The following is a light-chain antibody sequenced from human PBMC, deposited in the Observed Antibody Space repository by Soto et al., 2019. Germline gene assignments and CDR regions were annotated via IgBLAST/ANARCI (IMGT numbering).Light chain of an antibody. CDR1: SSDIGAYNY. V-gene: IGLV2-14*01. J-gene: IGLJ1*01. CDR2: ECT. Sequence: QSVLTQPASVSGSPRQSITISCAGTSSDIGAYNYVSWYQQHPGKAPKLFIYECTNRPSGVSDRFSGSKSGNTASPTISGLHAEDEANYSCNSYTTLTNRVFGTGTKVTV. CDR3: NSYTTLTNRV.